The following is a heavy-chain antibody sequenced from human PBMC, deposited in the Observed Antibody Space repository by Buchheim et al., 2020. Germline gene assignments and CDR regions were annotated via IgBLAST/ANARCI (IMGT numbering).Heavy chain of an antibody. Sequence: EVQLVESGGGLVQPGGSLRLSCAASGFTFSSYWMHWVRQAPGKGLVWVARISSDGSTTNYADSVKGRFTISRDNAKNTLDLKMNSLSGEDTSVYYSTRDLGSWYLFDSWGQGIL. D-gene: IGHD6-13*01. CDR3: TRDLGSWYLFDS. CDR1: GFTFSSYW. V-gene: IGHV3-74*01. J-gene: IGHJ5*01. CDR2: ISSDGSTT.